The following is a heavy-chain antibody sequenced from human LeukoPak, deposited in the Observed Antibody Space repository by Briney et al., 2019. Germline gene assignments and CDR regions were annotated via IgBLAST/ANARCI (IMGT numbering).Heavy chain of an antibody. D-gene: IGHD6-13*01. CDR3: ARDRQQLVNWFDP. J-gene: IGHJ5*02. CDR1: GGSISSGDYY. V-gene: IGHV4-31*03. Sequence: PSQTLSLTCTVSGGSISSGDYYWSWIRQHPGKGLEWIGYIYYSGSTYYNPSLKSRVTISVDTSKNQFSLKLSSVTAADTAVYYCARDRQQLVNWFDPWGQGTLVTVSS. CDR2: IYYSGST.